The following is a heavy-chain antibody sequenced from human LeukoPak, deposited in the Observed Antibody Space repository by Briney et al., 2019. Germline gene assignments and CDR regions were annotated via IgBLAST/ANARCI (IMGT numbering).Heavy chain of an antibody. CDR3: ARLIKGVLMVYAMYYFDY. CDR1: GFTFSSYG. CDR2: ISFDGSNK. Sequence: PGGSLRLSCAASGFTFSSYGMHWVRQAPSKGLEWVAVISFDGSNKYYADSVKGRFTISRDSSKNTLYLQMNSLRAEDTAVYYCARLIKGVLMVYAMYYFDYWGQGTLVTVSS. J-gene: IGHJ4*02. D-gene: IGHD2-8*01. V-gene: IGHV3-30*03.